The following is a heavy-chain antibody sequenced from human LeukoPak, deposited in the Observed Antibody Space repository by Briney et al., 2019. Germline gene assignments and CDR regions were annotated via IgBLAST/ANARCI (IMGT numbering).Heavy chain of an antibody. V-gene: IGHV4-4*07. D-gene: IGHD2-2*02. CDR1: GGSISSYY. CDR2: IYTSGST. J-gene: IGHJ3*02. Sequence: SETLSLTCTVSGGSISSYYWSWIRQPAGKGLEWIGRIYTSGSTNYNPSLKSRVTMSVDTSKNQFSLKLSSVTAADTAVYYCASEGYCSSTSCYSRDAFDIWGQGTMVTVSS. CDR3: ASEGYCSSTSCYSRDAFDI.